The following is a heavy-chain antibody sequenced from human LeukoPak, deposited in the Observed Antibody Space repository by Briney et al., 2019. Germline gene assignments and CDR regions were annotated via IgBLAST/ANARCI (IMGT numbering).Heavy chain of an antibody. CDR3: ASNYYGSGSLDY. D-gene: IGHD3-10*01. CDR2: IYYSGST. J-gene: IGHJ4*02. CDR1: GGSISSYY. V-gene: IGHV4-59*08. Sequence: SETLSLTCTVSGGSISSYYWSWIRQPPGKGLEWIGYIYYSGSTNYNPALKSRVTISVDTSKNQFSLKLSSVTAADTAVYYCASNYYGSGSLDYWGQGNLVTVSS.